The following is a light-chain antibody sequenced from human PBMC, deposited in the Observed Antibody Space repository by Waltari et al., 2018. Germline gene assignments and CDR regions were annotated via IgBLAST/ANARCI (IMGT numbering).Light chain of an antibody. CDR3: HSRDASGVGGS. Sequence: SSELTQDPAVSVAMGQTVTITCQGNGLSSYYANWYQQRPGQAPILIMYDKNNRPSGVPDRFSGSNSDNTASLTITGAQAEDEASYYCHSRDASGVGGSFGGGTKLTVL. CDR2: DKN. V-gene: IGLV3-19*01. J-gene: IGLJ2*01. CDR1: GLSSYY.